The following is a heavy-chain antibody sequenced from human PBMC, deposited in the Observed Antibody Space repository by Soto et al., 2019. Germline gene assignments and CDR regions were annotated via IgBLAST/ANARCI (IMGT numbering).Heavy chain of an antibody. V-gene: IGHV4-34*01. Sequence: SETRSLTCAVSGGSFSGYYWSWIRQPPWKGLEWIGEINHSGSTNYNPSLKSRVTISVDTSKNQFSLKLSSVTAADTAVYYCARGRRRIVTARGGNAFDIWGQGTMVTVSS. J-gene: IGHJ3*02. D-gene: IGHD3-22*01. CDR3: ARGRRRIVTARGGNAFDI. CDR1: GGSFSGYY. CDR2: INHSGST.